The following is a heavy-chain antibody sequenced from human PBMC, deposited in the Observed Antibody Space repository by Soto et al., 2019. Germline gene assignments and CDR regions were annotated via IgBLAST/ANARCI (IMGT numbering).Heavy chain of an antibody. Sequence: ASLKVACKASGYTFTSYYMHWVLQAPGQGLEWMGIINPSGGSTSYAQKFQGRVTMTRDTSTSTVYMELSSLRSEDTAVYYCARDWFRDYDFWSGYYPFDYWGQGTLVTVSS. V-gene: IGHV1-46*01. CDR3: ARDWFRDYDFWSGYYPFDY. CDR1: GYTFTSYY. CDR2: INPSGGST. J-gene: IGHJ4*02. D-gene: IGHD3-3*01.